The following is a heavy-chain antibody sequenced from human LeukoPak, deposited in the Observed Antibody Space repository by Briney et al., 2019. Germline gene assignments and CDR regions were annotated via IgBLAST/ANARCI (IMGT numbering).Heavy chain of an antibody. D-gene: IGHD3-16*01. J-gene: IGHJ3*02. V-gene: IGHV1-69*04. CDR3: ARARTMITFGGIRHAFDI. CDR1: GGTFSSYA. CDR2: IIPLLGVT. Sequence: ASVKVSCKASGGTFSSYAMNWVRQAPGQGLEWVGRIIPLLGVTNHAQKLQGRVTVTADTSTNTAYMELSSLRSDDTAVYYCARARTMITFGGIRHAFDIWGQGTLVTVSS.